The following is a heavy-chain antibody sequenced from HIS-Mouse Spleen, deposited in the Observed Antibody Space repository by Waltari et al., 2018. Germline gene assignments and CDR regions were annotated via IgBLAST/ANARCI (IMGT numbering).Heavy chain of an antibody. V-gene: IGHV4-39*07. CDR2: IYYSGST. CDR3: AREIPYSSSWYDWYFDL. J-gene: IGHJ2*01. D-gene: IGHD6-13*01. CDR1: GGSISSSRYY. Sequence: QLQLQESGPGLVKPSETLSLTCTVSGGSISSSRYYWGWIRQPPGKGLEWIVRIYYSGSTYCNPSLKSRVTISVDTSKNQLSLKLSSVTAADTAVYYCAREIPYSSSWYDWYFDLWGRGTLVTVSS.